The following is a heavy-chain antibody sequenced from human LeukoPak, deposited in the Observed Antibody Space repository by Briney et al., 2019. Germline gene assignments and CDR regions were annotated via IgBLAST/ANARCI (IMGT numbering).Heavy chain of an antibody. CDR2: IYYSGST. CDR1: GGSISSYY. CDR3: ARHASSVVDYYDSSGLDAFDI. J-gene: IGHJ3*02. D-gene: IGHD3-22*01. Sequence: PSETLSLTCTVSGGSISSYYWSWIRQPPGKGLEWIGYIYYSGSTNYNPSLKSRVTISVDTSKNQFSLKLSSVTAADTAVYYCARHASSVVDYYDSSGLDAFDIWGQGTVVTVSS. V-gene: IGHV4-59*08.